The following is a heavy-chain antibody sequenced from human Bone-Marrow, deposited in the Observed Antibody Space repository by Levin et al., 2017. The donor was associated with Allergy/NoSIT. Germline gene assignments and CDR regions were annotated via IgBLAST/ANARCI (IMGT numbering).Heavy chain of an antibody. Sequence: ASETLSLTCTVSGGSVSSGSYYWSWIRQPPGKGLEWIGYIYYSGSTNYNPSLKSRVTISVDTSKNQFSLKLSSVTAADTAVYYCAREREDYYDSSGYYYANRGFDYWGQGTLVTVSS. CDR2: IYYSGST. J-gene: IGHJ4*02. CDR3: AREREDYYDSSGYYYANRGFDY. D-gene: IGHD3-22*01. CDR1: GGSVSSGSYY. V-gene: IGHV4-61*01.